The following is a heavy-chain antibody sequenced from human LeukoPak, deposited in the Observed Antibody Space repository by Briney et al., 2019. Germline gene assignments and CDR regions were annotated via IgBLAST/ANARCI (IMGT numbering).Heavy chain of an antibody. V-gene: IGHV1-46*01. CDR2: ISPSGGST. Sequence: GASVKVSCKAFGYTFTSNYMHWVRQAPGQGPEWMGVISPSGGSTTYAQKFQGRVTLTRDKSTSTAYMELSSLRSEDTAVYYCARVVGLTGYSSSWYSGYYYYMDVWGKGTTVTVSS. J-gene: IGHJ6*03. CDR3: ARVVGLTGYSSSWYSGYYYYMDV. D-gene: IGHD6-13*01. CDR1: GYTFTSNY.